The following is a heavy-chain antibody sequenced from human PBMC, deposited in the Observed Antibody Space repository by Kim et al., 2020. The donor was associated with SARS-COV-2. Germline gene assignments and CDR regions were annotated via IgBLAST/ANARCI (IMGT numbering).Heavy chain of an antibody. CDR3: ARGRTSHDYGDYVPEFDY. J-gene: IGHJ4*02. Sequence: GGSLRLSCAASGFTFSSYAMHWVRQAPGKGLEWVAVISYDGSNKYYADSVKGRFTISRDNSKNTLYLQMNSLRAEDTAVYYCARGRTSHDYGDYVPEFDYWGQGTLVTVSS. CDR1: GFTFSSYA. D-gene: IGHD4-17*01. V-gene: IGHV3-30*04. CDR2: ISYDGSNK.